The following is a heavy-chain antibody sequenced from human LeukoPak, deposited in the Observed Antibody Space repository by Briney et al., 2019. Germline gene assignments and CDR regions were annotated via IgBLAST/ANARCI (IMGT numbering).Heavy chain of an antibody. V-gene: IGHV1-2*02. J-gene: IGHJ4*02. Sequence: WASVKVSCKASGYTFTGYYMHWVRQAPGQGLEWMGWINPNSGGTNYAQKFQGRVTMTRDTSISTAYMELSRLRSDDTAVYYCARDDLMTGTTPDYWGQGTLVTVSS. D-gene: IGHD1-7*01. CDR1: GYTFTGYY. CDR2: INPNSGGT. CDR3: ARDDLMTGTTPDY.